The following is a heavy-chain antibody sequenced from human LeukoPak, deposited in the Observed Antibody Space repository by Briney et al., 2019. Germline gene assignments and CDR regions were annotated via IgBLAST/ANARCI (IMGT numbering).Heavy chain of an antibody. CDR2: IRYDGSNK. CDR1: GFTFSSYG. D-gene: IGHD3-3*01. J-gene: IGHJ5*02. V-gene: IGHV3-30*02. Sequence: GGSLRLSCAASGFTFSSYGMHWVRQAPGKGLEWVAFIRYDGSNKYYADSVKGRFTISRDNSKNTLYLQMNSLRAEDTAVYYCARERITIFGVVINKSGWFDPWGQGTLVTVSS. CDR3: ARERITIFGVVINKSGWFDP.